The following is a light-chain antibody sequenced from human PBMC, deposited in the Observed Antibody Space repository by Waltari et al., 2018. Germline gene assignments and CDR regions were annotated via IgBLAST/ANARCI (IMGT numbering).Light chain of an antibody. CDR3: NSYTSSSTRV. V-gene: IGLV2-14*03. J-gene: IGLJ1*01. CDR1: SSDVGSYKF. CDR2: DVT. Sequence: QSALNQPASVSGSPGQSLTIPCNGTSSDVGSYKFVAWYQQHPGKAPKLMIYDVTNRPSGVSNRFSGSKSGNTASLTISGLQADDEADYYCNSYTSSSTRVFGTGTKVTVL.